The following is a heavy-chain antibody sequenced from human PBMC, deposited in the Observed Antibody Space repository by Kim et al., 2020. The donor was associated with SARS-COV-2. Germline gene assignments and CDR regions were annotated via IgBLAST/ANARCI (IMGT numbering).Heavy chain of an antibody. Sequence: GGSLRLSCAASGFTVSSNYMSWVRQAPGKGLEWVSVFYSGGSTYYADSVKGRFTISRDNSKNTLYLQMNSLRAEDTAVYYCARDHGDYYDSSGPYYYYYGMDVWGQGTTVTVSS. CDR3: ARDHGDYYDSSGPYYYYYGMDV. J-gene: IGHJ6*02. D-gene: IGHD3-22*01. CDR1: GFTVSSNY. CDR2: FYSGGST. V-gene: IGHV3-66*01.